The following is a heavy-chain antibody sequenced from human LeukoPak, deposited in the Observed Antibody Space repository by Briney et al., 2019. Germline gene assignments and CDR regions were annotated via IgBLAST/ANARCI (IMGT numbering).Heavy chain of an antibody. CDR3: ARERPPGDSSNWFLEGYFDI. CDR1: GGTFSSYA. CDR2: IIPIFGTA. D-gene: IGHD6-13*01. V-gene: IGHV1-69*05. J-gene: IGHJ4*02. Sequence: SVKVSCKASGGTFSSYAITWVRQAPGQGLEWMGRIIPIFGTANYAQKFQGRVTITTDESTSTAYMELSTLRSDDTAVHYCARERPPGDSSNWFLEGYFDIWGQGTLVTVSS.